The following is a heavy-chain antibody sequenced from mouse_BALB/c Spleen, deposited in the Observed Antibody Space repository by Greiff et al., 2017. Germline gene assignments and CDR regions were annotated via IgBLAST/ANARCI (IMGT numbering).Heavy chain of an antibody. V-gene: IGHV1-7*01. CDR3: ARGGRLWPYFDY. CDR2: INPSTGYT. J-gene: IGHJ2*01. D-gene: IGHD1-1*02. CDR1: GYTFTSYW. Sequence: QVQLHQSGAELAKPGASVKMSCKASGYTFTSYWMHWVKQRPGQGLEWIGYINPSTGYTEYNQKFKDKATLTADKSSSTAYMQLSSLTSEDSAVYYCARGGRLWPYFDYWGQGTTLTVSS.